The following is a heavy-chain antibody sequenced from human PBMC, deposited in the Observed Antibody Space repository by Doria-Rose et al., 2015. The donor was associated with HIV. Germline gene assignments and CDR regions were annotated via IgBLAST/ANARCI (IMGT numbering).Heavy chain of an antibody. Sequence: KPSPTLSLTCTVSGGSIGSGSYYWSWIRQPAGKGLEWIGRTYIRGSTDYNPSLQSRVTISVDTSKNQFSLEVNSVTAADPAVYYCARTANWNDGRVDSWGQGTSVIVSS. V-gene: IGHV4-61*02. D-gene: IGHD1-20*01. CDR1: GGSIGSGSYY. J-gene: IGHJ4*02. CDR2: TYIRGST. CDR3: ARTANWNDGRVDS.